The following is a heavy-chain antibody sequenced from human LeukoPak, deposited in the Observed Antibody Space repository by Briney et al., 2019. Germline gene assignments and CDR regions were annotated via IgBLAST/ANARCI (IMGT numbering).Heavy chain of an antibody. CDR1: GFTFSNYW. V-gene: IGHV3-21*01. Sequence: GGSLRLSCAASGFTFSNYWMNWVRQAPGKGLEWVSSISSSSSYIYYADSVKGRFTISRDNAKNSLYLQMNSLRAEDTAVYYCARDHRRLRSLDYWGQGTLVTVSS. J-gene: IGHJ4*02. CDR2: ISSSSSYI. CDR3: ARDHRRLRSLDY. D-gene: IGHD5-12*01.